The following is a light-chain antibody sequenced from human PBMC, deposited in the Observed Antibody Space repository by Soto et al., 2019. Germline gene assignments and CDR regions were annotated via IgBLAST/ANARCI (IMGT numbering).Light chain of an antibody. J-gene: IGKJ1*01. CDR3: HQYGISPGT. Sequence: EIVLTQSPGTLSLSPGERATLSCRASQSVSSSYLAWYQQKPGQSPRLLIFGASIRDTGLPDRFSGGGSGRDFTLTISRLEPEDSAVYYCHQYGISPGTFGQGTKVDIK. CDR1: QSVSSSY. CDR2: GAS. V-gene: IGKV3-20*01.